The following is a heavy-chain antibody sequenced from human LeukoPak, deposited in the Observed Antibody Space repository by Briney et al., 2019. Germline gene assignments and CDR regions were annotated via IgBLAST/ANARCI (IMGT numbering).Heavy chain of an antibody. D-gene: IGHD2-2*01. V-gene: IGHV3-53*01. CDR1: GFTVSSNY. J-gene: IGHJ6*02. CDR2: IYSGGST. Sequence: GGSLRLSCAASGFTVSSNYMSWVRQAPGKGLEWVSVIYSGGSTYYVASVKGRFTISRDNSKTTLYLQMNSLRAEDTAVYYCARELPYCSSTSCYVMDVWGQGTTVTVSS. CDR3: ARELPYCSSTSCYVMDV.